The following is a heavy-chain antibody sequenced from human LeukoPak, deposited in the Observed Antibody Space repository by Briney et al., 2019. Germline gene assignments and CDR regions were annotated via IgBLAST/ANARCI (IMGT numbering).Heavy chain of an antibody. D-gene: IGHD3-22*01. J-gene: IGHJ4*02. Sequence: SETLSLTCTVSGGSISSYYWSWIRQPPGKGLEWIGYIYYSGSTNYNPSLKSRVTISVDTSKNQFSLKLSSVTAADTAVYYCARALYYYDSSGRYFDYWGQGTLVTVSS. CDR1: GGSISSYY. V-gene: IGHV4-59*01. CDR2: IYYSGST. CDR3: ARALYYYDSSGRYFDY.